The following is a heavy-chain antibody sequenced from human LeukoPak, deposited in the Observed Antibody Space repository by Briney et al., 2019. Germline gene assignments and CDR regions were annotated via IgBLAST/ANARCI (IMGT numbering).Heavy chain of an antibody. V-gene: IGHV3-21*01. D-gene: IGHD2-15*01. J-gene: IGHJ3*02. CDR2: ISTSSSYI. CDR1: GFTFSSYS. Sequence: GGSLRLSCVASGFTFSSYSINWVRQPPGKGLEWVSSISTSSSYIYYADSVKGRFTISRDNAKNSLYLQMNSLRAEDTAVYYCARDCSSSAFDIWGQGTMVTVSS. CDR3: ARDCSSSAFDI.